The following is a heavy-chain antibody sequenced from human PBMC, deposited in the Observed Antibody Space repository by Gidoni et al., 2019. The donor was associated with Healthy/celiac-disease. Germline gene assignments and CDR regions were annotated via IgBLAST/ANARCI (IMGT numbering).Heavy chain of an antibody. V-gene: IGHV3-30*18. CDR2: ISYDGSNK. D-gene: IGHD1-1*01. J-gene: IGHJ4*02. CDR1: GFTFSSYG. CDR3: AKDGGNRTGTTHY. Sequence: QVQLVESGGGVVQPGRSLRLSCAASGFTFSSYGMHWVRQAPGKGLEWVAVISYDGSNKYYSDSVKGRFTISRDNSKNTLYLQMNSLRAEDTAVYYCAKDGGNRTGTTHYWGQGTLVTVSS.